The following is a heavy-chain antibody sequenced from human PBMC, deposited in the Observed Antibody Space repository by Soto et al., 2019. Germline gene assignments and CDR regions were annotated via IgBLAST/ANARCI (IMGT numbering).Heavy chain of an antibody. Sequence: ASVKVSCKASGYTFTGYDINWVRQATGQGLEWMGWMNPNSGNTGYAQKFQGRVTMTRNTSISTAYMELSSLRSEDTAVYYCARGLSSFGWLVSYYYYGMDVWGQGTTVTVSS. CDR1: GYTFTGYD. CDR3: ARGLSSFGWLVSYYYYGMDV. CDR2: MNPNSGNT. V-gene: IGHV1-8*01. J-gene: IGHJ6*02. D-gene: IGHD3-9*01.